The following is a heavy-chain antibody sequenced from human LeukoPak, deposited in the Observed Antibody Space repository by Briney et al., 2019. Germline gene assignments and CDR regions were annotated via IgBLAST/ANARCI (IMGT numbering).Heavy chain of an antibody. Sequence: GGSLRLSCAASGFTFSSYGMHWVRQAPGKGLEWVAVISYDGSNKYYADSVKGRFTISRDNSKNTLYLQMNSLRAEDTAVYYCAKDRVVGSSGYEYFDYWGQGTLVTVSS. CDR3: AKDRVVGSSGYEYFDY. J-gene: IGHJ4*02. V-gene: IGHV3-30*18. CDR2: ISYDGSNK. D-gene: IGHD5-12*01. CDR1: GFTFSSYG.